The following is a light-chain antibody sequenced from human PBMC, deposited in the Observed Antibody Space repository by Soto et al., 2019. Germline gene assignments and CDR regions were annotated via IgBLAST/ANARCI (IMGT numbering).Light chain of an antibody. CDR1: QSVTNN. CDR3: QQYNNWPPVT. J-gene: IGKJ5*01. Sequence: EIVMTQSPATLSVSPGESATPSCRASQSVTNNLAWYQQRPGQAPRLLIYLASTRAPGIPARFSGSGSGTEFTLTISSLQSEDFAVYYCQQYNNWPPVTFGQGTRLDSK. CDR2: LAS. V-gene: IGKV3D-15*01.